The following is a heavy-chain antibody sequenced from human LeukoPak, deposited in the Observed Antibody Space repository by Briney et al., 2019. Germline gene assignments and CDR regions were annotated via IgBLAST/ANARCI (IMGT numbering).Heavy chain of an antibody. V-gene: IGHV5-51*01. CDR3: ARLPAASAMRGEY. Sequence: GESLKISCKASGYTFSNSIIGCVRQMPAKNLEWMGIIYPGDSETSYNPSFQGQVTISADKSISPSYLQWSSLRASDTAMYYCARLPAASAMRGEYWGQGTLVTVSS. D-gene: IGHD2-2*01. CDR1: GYTFSNSI. J-gene: IGHJ4*02. CDR2: IYPGDSET.